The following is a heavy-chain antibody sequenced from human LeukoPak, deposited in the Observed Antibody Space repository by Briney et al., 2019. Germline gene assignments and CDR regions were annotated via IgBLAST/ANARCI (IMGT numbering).Heavy chain of an antibody. D-gene: IGHD6-13*01. CDR3: AKRQQLVRGNFDY. CDR1: GFTFSSYA. Sequence: GGSLRLSCAAFGFTFSSYAMSWVRQAPGKGLEWVSAISGSGGSTYYADSVKGRFTISRDNSKNTLYLQMNSLRAEDTAVYYCAKRQQLVRGNFDYWGQGTLVTVSS. CDR2: ISGSGGST. J-gene: IGHJ4*02. V-gene: IGHV3-23*01.